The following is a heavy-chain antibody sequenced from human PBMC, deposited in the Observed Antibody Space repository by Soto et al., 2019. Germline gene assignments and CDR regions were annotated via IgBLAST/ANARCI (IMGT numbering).Heavy chain of an antibody. J-gene: IGHJ4*02. CDR2: ISSSGSTI. V-gene: IGHV3-48*03. Sequence: GGSLRLSCAASGFTFSSYEMNWVRQAPGKGLEWVSYISSSGSTIYYADSVKGRFTISRDNAKNSLYLQMNSLRAEDTAVYYCAREIQAAPFDYWGQGTLVSVSS. CDR3: AREIQAAPFDY. D-gene: IGHD6-13*01. CDR1: GFTFSSYE.